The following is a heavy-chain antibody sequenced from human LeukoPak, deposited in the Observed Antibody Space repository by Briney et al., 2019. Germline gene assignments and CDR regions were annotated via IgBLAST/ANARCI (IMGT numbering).Heavy chain of an antibody. V-gene: IGHV4-39*01. CDR3: ARHDRPYYFDY. CDR2: IYYSGST. CDR1: GGSISSSSYY. J-gene: IGHJ4*02. Sequence: NSSETLSLTCTVSGGSISSSSYYWGWIRQPPGKGLEWIGSIYYSGSTYYNPSLKSRVTISVDTSKNQFSLKLSPVTAADTAVYYCARHDRPYYFDYWGQGTLVTVSS.